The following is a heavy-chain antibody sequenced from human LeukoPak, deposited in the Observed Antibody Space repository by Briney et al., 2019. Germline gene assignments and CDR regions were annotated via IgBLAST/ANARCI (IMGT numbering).Heavy chain of an antibody. V-gene: IGHV1-2*02. Sequence: ASVKVSCKASGYSFSGYYMHWVRQAPGQGLEWMGWINPHNGDTNYAQKFQGRVTMTSDTSISTAYMELSSLKFDDTAVYYCARRVLGYCGGTICYYFDYWGQGTLVSVSA. J-gene: IGHJ4*02. D-gene: IGHD2-2*01. CDR2: INPHNGDT. CDR3: ARRVLGYCGGTICYYFDY. CDR1: GYSFSGYY.